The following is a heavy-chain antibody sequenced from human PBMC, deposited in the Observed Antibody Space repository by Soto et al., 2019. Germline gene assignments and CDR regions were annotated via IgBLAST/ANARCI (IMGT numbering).Heavy chain of an antibody. Sequence: QVQLVQSGAEVKKPGASVKVSCKASGYTFTSYGISWVRQAPGQGLEWMGWISAYNGNTNYAQKLQGRVTMTTDTSTSTAYMELRSLRSDDTAVYYCVRDFRVDILTGRPFDYWGQGTLVTVSS. CDR3: VRDFRVDILTGRPFDY. J-gene: IGHJ4*02. D-gene: IGHD3-9*01. CDR1: GYTFTSYG. V-gene: IGHV1-18*01. CDR2: ISAYNGNT.